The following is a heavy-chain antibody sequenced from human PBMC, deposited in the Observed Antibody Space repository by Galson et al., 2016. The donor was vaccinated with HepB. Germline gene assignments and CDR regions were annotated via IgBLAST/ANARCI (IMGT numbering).Heavy chain of an antibody. D-gene: IGHD2-21*02. CDR1: GFTFSSYA. CDR3: ARDANLAYCRGDCYWFDY. Sequence: SLRLSCAASGFTFSSYAMSWVRQAPGKGLEWVAVASYDGSNNYYPDSVKDRFTVSRDNSKNTLYLQMNSLRTEDTAVYYCARDANLAYCRGDCYWFDYWGPGTLVTVSS. V-gene: IGHV3-30-3*01. CDR2: ASYDGSNN. J-gene: IGHJ4*02.